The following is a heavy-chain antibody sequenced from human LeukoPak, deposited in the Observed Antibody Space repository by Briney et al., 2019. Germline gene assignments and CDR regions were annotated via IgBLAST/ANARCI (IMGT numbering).Heavy chain of an antibody. CDR3: AKDLCTRGSGTSYSFDY. Sequence: GGSLRLSCAASGFTFSTYAMSWVRQAPGKGLEWVSTTSGSGGSAYYADSVRGRFTISRDNSKNTLYLQMNSLRAEDTALYYCAKDLCTRGSGTSYSFDYWGQGTLVTVSS. V-gene: IGHV3-23*01. CDR2: TSGSGGSA. D-gene: IGHD1-26*01. J-gene: IGHJ4*02. CDR1: GFTFSTYA.